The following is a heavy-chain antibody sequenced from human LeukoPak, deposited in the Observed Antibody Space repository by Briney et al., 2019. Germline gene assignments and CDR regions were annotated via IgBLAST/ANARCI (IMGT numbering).Heavy chain of an antibody. V-gene: IGHV3-33*01. CDR1: GFTFSNFG. Sequence: GGSLRLSCAASGFTFSNFGMHWVRQAPGEGLEWVAVIWHDGRNRHYADSVKGRFTISRDNSKGTLYLQMNSLRVEDTAVYYCARQTGTYDLDYWGQGTLVTVSS. D-gene: IGHD3-10*01. J-gene: IGHJ4*02. CDR2: IWHDGRNR. CDR3: ARQTGTYDLDY.